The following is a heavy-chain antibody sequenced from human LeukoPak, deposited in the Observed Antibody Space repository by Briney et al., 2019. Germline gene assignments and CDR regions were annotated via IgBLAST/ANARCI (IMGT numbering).Heavy chain of an antibody. V-gene: IGHV3-64D*09. J-gene: IGHJ4*02. CDR2: INSNGDST. Sequence: GGTLRLSCSASGFTFSSYAMHWVRQAPGKGLEYVSAINSNGDSTYYADSVKDRFTISRDNSKSTLFLQMSSLRPEDTAVYYCAKAVGYYDYWGQGTLVTVSS. CDR1: GFTFSSYA. D-gene: IGHD2-15*01. CDR3: AKAVGYYDY.